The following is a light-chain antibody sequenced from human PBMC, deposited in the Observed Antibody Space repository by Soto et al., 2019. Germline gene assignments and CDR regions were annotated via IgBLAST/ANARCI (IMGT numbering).Light chain of an antibody. CDR3: QQYGSSPPHT. CDR2: AAS. J-gene: IGKJ2*01. CDR1: QSVSSSY. Sequence: EIVLTQSPGTLSLSPGERATLSCRASQSVSSSYFAWYQQKPGQAPRLIIYAASSRATGIPDRFSGSGSGTDFTLTISRLEPEDFVVYYCQQYGSSPPHTFGQGTKLEIK. V-gene: IGKV3-20*01.